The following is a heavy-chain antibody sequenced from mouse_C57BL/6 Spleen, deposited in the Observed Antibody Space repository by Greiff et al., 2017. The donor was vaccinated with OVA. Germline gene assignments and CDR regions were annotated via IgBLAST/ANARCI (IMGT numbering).Heavy chain of an antibody. CDR3: ARRGLDYDGAWFAY. CDR1: GYTFTSYW. V-gene: IGHV1-50*01. J-gene: IGHJ3*01. D-gene: IGHD2-4*01. CDR2: IDPSDSYT. Sequence: QVQLQQSGAELVKPGASVKLSCKASGYTFTSYWMQWVKQRPGQGLEWIGEIDPSDSYTNYNQKFKGKATLTVDASSSTAYMQLSSLTSEDSAVYYCARRGLDYDGAWFAYWGQGTLVTVSA.